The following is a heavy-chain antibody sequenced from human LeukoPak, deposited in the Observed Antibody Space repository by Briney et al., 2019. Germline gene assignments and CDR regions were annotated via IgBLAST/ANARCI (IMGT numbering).Heavy chain of an antibody. D-gene: IGHD3-16*01. CDR1: GFTFSSYW. J-gene: IGHJ6*02. CDR2: VNTDGRTT. Sequence: GGSLRLSCAASGFTFSSYWMHWVRQAPGRGLVWVSRVNTDGRTTNYADSVRGRFTIPRDNAKNSLYLQMSNLRAEDTAVYFCARGGGLDVWGQGATVTVSS. V-gene: IGHV3-74*01. CDR3: ARGGGLDV.